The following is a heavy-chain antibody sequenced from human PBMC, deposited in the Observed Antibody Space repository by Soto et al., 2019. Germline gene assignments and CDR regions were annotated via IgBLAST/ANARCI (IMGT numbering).Heavy chain of an antibody. V-gene: IGHV4-31*03. CDR1: GGSISSAGYY. CDR2: IYYSGST. CDR3: ARALIPSGSESYYYYYGMDV. J-gene: IGHJ6*02. D-gene: IGHD3-3*01. Sequence: SETLSLTCTVSGGSISSAGYYWTWIRQQPGKGLEWIGYIYYSGSTYYNPSLKSRVTISVDTSKNQFSLKLSSVTAADTAVYYCARALIPSGSESYYYYYGMDVWGQGTTVTVSS.